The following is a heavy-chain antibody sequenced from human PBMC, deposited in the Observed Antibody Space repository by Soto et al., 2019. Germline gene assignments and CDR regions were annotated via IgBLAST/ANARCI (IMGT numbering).Heavy chain of an antibody. J-gene: IGHJ6*02. CDR1: GFTFSSYG. CDR3: ARVFGSSDRALDGMDV. CDR2: ISSDGSNK. D-gene: IGHD3-3*01. V-gene: IGHV3-30*03. Sequence: GGSVRLSCVASGFTFSSYGMYWVRQAPGKGLEWVAVISSDGSNKYYADSVKGRFTISRDNSKNTLYLQMNSLRAEDTAVYYCARVFGSSDRALDGMDVWGQGTTVTVSS.